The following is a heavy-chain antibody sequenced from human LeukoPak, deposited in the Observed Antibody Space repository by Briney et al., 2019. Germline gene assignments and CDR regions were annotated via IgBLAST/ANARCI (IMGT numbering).Heavy chain of an antibody. D-gene: IGHD3-10*01. CDR1: GGTFSSYA. J-gene: IGHJ4*02. CDR2: IIPILGIA. CDR3: ARDLPNKRELRDY. V-gene: IGHV1-69*04. Sequence: SVKVSCKASGGTFSSYAIIWVRQAPGQGLEWMGRIIPILGIANYAQKFQGRVTITADKSTSTAYMELSSLRSEDTTVYYCARDLPNKRELRDYWGQGTLVTVSS.